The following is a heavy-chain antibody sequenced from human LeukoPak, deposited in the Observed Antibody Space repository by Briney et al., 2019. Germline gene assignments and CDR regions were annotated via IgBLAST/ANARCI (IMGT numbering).Heavy chain of an antibody. D-gene: IGHD3-10*01. V-gene: IGHV3-30*04. CDR2: ISYDGSNK. J-gene: IGHJ4*02. CDR1: GFTFSSYA. Sequence: GRSLRLSCAASGFTFSSYAMHWVRQAPGKGLEWVAVISYDGSNKYYADSVKGRFTISRDNPKNTLYLQMNSLRAEDTAVYYCARDLRFGESTVFDYWGQGTLVTVSS. CDR3: ARDLRFGESTVFDY.